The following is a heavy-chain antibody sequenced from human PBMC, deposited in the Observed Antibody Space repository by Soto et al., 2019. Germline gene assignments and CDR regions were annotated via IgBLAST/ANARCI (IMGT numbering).Heavy chain of an antibody. J-gene: IGHJ4*02. V-gene: IGHV3-15*07. CDR3: TTFVDTAMEE. CDR1: GFTFSNAW. Sequence: EVQLVESGGVLVKPGGSIRLSCADSGFTFSNAWMNWVRQPPGKGLEWVGRIKRQTDGGTTDYAAPVKGRFSISRDDSKNTLYLPMNSLKTEDTAVYYCTTFVDTAMEEGGQGTLVTVSS. CDR2: IKRQTDGGTT. D-gene: IGHD5-18*01.